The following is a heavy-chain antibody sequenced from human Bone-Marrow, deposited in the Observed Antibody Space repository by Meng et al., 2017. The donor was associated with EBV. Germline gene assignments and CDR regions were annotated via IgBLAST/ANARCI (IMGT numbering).Heavy chain of an antibody. Sequence: EVQLVESGGGLVTPGGSLRLSCAASGFSFSSYSMNWVRQAPGKGLEWVSSISSSSSYIYYADSVKGRFTISRDNAKNSLYLQMSSLRVEDTAVYYCARDIQDSCSYCSEYWGQGTLVTVS. V-gene: IGHV3-21*01. CDR2: ISSSSSYI. J-gene: IGHJ4*02. CDR3: ARDIQDSCSYCSEY. D-gene: IGHD3-10*01. CDR1: GFSFSSYS.